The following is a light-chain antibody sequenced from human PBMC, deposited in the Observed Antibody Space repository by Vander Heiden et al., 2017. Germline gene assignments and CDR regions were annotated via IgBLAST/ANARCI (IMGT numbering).Light chain of an antibody. Sequence: DIQMTQSPSTLSASVGDRVTITCRASQSISSWLAWYQQKPGKAPKLLIYDASSCESGGPSRFSGSGSVTEFTLTISSLQPDDFATYYCQQDNSYWTFGQGTKVEIK. J-gene: IGKJ1*01. CDR3: QQDNSYWT. CDR2: DAS. CDR1: QSISSW. V-gene: IGKV1-5*01.